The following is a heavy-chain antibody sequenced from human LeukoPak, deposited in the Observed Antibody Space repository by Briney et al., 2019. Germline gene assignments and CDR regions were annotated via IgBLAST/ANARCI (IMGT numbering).Heavy chain of an antibody. D-gene: IGHD6-19*01. CDR3: ARKSVWQWLVIAPGFDP. CDR1: GGSFSGYY. J-gene: IGHJ5*02. Sequence: SETLSLTCAVYGGSFSGYYWIWIRQPPGKGLEWIGEINHSGSTNYNPSLKSRVTISVDTSKNQFSLKLSSVTAADTAVYYCARKSVWQWLVIAPGFDPWGQGTLVTVSS. CDR2: INHSGST. V-gene: IGHV4-34*01.